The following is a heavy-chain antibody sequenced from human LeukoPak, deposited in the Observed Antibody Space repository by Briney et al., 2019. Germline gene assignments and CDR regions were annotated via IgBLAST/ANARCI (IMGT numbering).Heavy chain of an antibody. CDR1: GYTFTSYA. CDR2: INTNTGNP. Sequence: ASVKVSCKASGYTFTSYAMNWVRQAPGQGLEWMGWINTNTGNPTYAQGFTGRFVFPLDTSVSTAYLQISSLKAEDTAVYYCARRSDSSGYYFFGAFDIWGQGTMVTVSS. D-gene: IGHD3-22*01. CDR3: ARRSDSSGYYFFGAFDI. J-gene: IGHJ3*02. V-gene: IGHV7-4-1*02.